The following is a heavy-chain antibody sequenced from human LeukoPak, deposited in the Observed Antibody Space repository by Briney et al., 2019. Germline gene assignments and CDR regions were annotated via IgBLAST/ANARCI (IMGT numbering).Heavy chain of an antibody. CDR2: IYYSGDT. CDR3: ARVIEYQQLLSYYYYMDV. J-gene: IGHJ6*03. V-gene: IGHV4-39*07. D-gene: IGHD2-2*01. CDR1: GGSITSSSHY. Sequence: PSETLSLTCTVSGGSITSSSHYWGWIRQPPGKGLEWIGSIYYSGDTYYNPSLKSRVTISVDTSKSQFSLRLSSVTAADTAVYYCARVIEYQQLLSYYYYMDVWGKGTTVTVSS.